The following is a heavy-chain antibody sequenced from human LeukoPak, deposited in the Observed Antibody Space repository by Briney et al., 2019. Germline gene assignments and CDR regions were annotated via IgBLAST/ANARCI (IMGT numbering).Heavy chain of an antibody. J-gene: IGHJ4*02. CDR1: GFTFSSYA. CDR3: ARGTGSSGYSSPPLNY. CDR2: ISYDGSNK. Sequence: GGSLRLSCAASGFTFSSYAMHWVRQAPGKGLEWVAVISYDGSNKYYADSVKGRFTISRDNSKNTLYLQMNSLRAEDTAVYYCARGTGSSGYSSPPLNYWGQGTLVTVSS. V-gene: IGHV3-30-3*01. D-gene: IGHD3-22*01.